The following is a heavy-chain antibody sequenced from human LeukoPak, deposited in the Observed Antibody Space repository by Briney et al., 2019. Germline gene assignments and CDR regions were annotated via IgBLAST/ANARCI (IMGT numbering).Heavy chain of an antibody. D-gene: IGHD5-12*01. CDR1: GFTFSSYS. CDR2: ISSSSSTI. J-gene: IGHJ4*02. Sequence: TGGSLRLSCAASGFTFSSYSMNWVRQAPGKGLEWVSYISSSSSTIYYADSVKGRFTISRDNANNSLYLQMNSLRPEDTAVYYCARDRLGGLDYWGQGTLVTVSS. V-gene: IGHV3-48*01. CDR3: ARDRLGGLDY.